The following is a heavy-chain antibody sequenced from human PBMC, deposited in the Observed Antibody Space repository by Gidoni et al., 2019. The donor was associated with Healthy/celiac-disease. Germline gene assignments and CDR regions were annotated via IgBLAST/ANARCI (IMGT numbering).Heavy chain of an antibody. Sequence: QVQLVQSETGVKKPGASVTVSCKASGYTFTSYYLHWGRQAPGQGLEWMGIINPSDGSTSYEQKFQGRVTMTRDTSTSTFYMELSSLRSEDTAVYYCARQHFYGDYPFDYWGQGTLVTVSS. CDR1: GYTFTSYY. D-gene: IGHD4-17*01. CDR3: ARQHFYGDYPFDY. CDR2: INPSDGST. V-gene: IGHV1-46*01. J-gene: IGHJ4*02.